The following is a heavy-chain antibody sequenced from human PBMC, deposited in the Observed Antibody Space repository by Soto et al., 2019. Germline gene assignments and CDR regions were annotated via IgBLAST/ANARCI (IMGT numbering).Heavy chain of an antibody. D-gene: IGHD5-18*01. Sequence: QLQLQESGSGLVKPSHTLSLTCTVSGVSISNAAYSWSWIRQPPGTGLEWIGYIYPSGVPFYNPSLRSRVTISVDRSNDQFSLNLKSVTAADTAVYYCARESGGYGLFDSWGQGTLVTVSS. V-gene: IGHV4-30-2*01. CDR3: ARESGGYGLFDS. CDR1: GVSISNAAYS. J-gene: IGHJ4*02. CDR2: IYPSGVP.